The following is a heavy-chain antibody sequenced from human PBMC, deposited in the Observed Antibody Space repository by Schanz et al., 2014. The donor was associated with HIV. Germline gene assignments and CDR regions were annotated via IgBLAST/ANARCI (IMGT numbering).Heavy chain of an antibody. CDR1: GGTFSSSA. J-gene: IGHJ5*02. Sequence: QVQLVQSGAEVKKPGSSVKVSCKASGGTFSSSAISWVRQAPGQGLEWMGGIIPIFDTTNYAQKFQGRVAMTRDTSTSTVYMEMTSLRSEDTAVYYCARDLGGDFWSAQGGFDPWGQGTLVTVSS. CDR3: ARDLGGDFWSAQGGFDP. CDR2: IIPIFDTT. D-gene: IGHD3-3*01. V-gene: IGHV1-69*06.